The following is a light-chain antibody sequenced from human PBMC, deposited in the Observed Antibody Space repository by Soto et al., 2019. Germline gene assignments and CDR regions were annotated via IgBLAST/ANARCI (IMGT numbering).Light chain of an antibody. CDR1: QSVSSN. CDR3: QQDNNWPLYT. J-gene: IGKJ2*01. CDR2: GAS. V-gene: IGKV3-15*01. Sequence: EIVMTQSPATLSVSPGERATLSCRASQSVSSNLAWYQQKPGQAARLLIYGASTRATGIPARFSGSGSGTEFTLTISSLQSEDFAVYYCQQDNNWPLYTFGQGTKLEIK.